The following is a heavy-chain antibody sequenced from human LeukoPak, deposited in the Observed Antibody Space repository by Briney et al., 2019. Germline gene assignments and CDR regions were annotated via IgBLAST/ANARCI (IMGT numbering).Heavy chain of an antibody. J-gene: IGHJ4*02. CDR2: INPRSGST. D-gene: IGHD6-13*01. V-gene: IGHV1-46*01. CDR3: ARDATLRDSSSWWGY. Sequence: ASVKVSCKASGDTFTSYYMHWVRQAPGQGLEWMGIINPRSGSTSYAQRFQGRVTMTRDTSTSTVYMELTSLRAEDTAIYYFARDATLRDSSSWWGYWGQGTLVTVSS. CDR1: GDTFTSYY.